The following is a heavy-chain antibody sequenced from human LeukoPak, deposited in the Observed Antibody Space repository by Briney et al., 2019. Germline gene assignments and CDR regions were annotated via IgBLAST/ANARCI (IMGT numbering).Heavy chain of an antibody. Sequence: SGGSLRLSCAVSGFSVSSAYMSWVRQVPGKGLEWLSALYSDDSTYYANSVKGRFTISRDNFENMLYLQMDSLRAEDTALYYCARRLLTGYYEFWGQGTLVTVSS. CDR2: LYSDDST. CDR1: GFSVSSAY. J-gene: IGHJ4*02. CDR3: ARRLLTGYYEF. V-gene: IGHV3-66*01. D-gene: IGHD3-9*01.